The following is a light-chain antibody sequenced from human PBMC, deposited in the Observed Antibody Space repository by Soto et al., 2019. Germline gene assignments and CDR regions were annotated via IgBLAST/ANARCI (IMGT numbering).Light chain of an antibody. CDR2: DAS. V-gene: IGKV1-33*01. CDR3: LQEYGDSWT. Sequence: IQMTQSPSSRSSSVGDRVTITCQASQDISKYLNWYQQKPGKAPKLLIYDASNLETGVPSRFSGSISGTNGTITISSLKKEDSASYYCLQEYGDSWTFGQGTKVDIK. CDR1: QDISKY. J-gene: IGKJ1*01.